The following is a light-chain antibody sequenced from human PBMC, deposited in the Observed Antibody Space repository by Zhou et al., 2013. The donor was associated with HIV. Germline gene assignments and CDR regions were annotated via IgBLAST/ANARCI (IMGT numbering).Light chain of an antibody. V-gene: IGKV3-20*01. CDR2: GAS. J-gene: IGKJ5*01. CDR1: QYISSNS. Sequence: EIVLTQSPDTLSLSPGERATLSCRATQYISSNSLAWYQQKPGRPPTLLIYGASNRAPGIPDRFSGSGSGTDFTLSISRLEPEDFALYFCQQYGSSLVTFGGGTRLEIK. CDR3: QQYGSSLVT.